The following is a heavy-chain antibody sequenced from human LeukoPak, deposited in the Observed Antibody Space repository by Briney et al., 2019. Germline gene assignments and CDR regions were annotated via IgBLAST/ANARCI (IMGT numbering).Heavy chain of an antibody. CDR2: IIPIFGTA. V-gene: IGHV1-69*05. D-gene: IGHD6-13*01. CDR1: GYTFTSYG. J-gene: IGHJ5*02. CDR3: ATHKSSSWRNNWFDP. Sequence: GASVKVSCKASGYTFTSYGISWVRQAPGQGLEWMGRIIPIFGTANYAQKFQGRVTITTDESTSTAYMELSSLRSDDTAVYYCATHKSSSWRNNWFDPWGQGTLVTVSS.